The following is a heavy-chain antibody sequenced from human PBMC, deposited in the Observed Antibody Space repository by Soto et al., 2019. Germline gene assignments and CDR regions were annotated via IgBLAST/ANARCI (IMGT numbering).Heavy chain of an antibody. CDR3: SRVVASYRLRWGDFDS. CDR1: GGSISSSSYY. CDR2: IYYSGST. Sequence: PSETLSLTCTVSGGSISSSSYYWGWIRQPPGKGLEWIGNIYYSGSTYYHPSLKSRVIISADTSKNQFSLYLNSVTAADMAFFYCSRVVASYRLRWGDFDSWGRGTLVTVSS. V-gene: IGHV4-39*02. J-gene: IGHJ4*02. D-gene: IGHD2-2*01.